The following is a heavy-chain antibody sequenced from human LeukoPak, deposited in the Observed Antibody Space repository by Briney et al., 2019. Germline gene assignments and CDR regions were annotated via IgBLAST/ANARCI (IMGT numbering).Heavy chain of an antibody. V-gene: IGHV3-7*01. CDR1: GFTFSSYW. CDR2: IKQDGSEK. D-gene: IGHD3-10*01. CDR3: ASIHYYGSGSYNDVDY. Sequence: GGSLRLSCAASGFTFSSYWMSWVRQAPGKGLEWVANIKQDGSEKYYVDSVKGRFTISRDNAKNTLYLQMNSLRAEDTAVYYCASIHYYGSGSYNDVDYWGQGTLVTVSS. J-gene: IGHJ4*02.